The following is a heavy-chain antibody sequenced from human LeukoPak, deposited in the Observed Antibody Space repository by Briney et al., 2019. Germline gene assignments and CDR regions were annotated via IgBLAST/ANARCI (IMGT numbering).Heavy chain of an antibody. CDR2: INPNSGGT. CDR3: ARDLLAGYSSWRFDP. CDR1: GYTFTGYY. J-gene: IGHJ5*02. V-gene: IGHV1-2*02. Sequence: ASVKVSCKASGYTFTGYYMHWVRQAPGQGLEWMGWINPNSGGTNYAQKFQGRVTMTRDTSISTAYMELSRLRSDDTAVYYCARDLLAGYSSWRFDPWGQGTLVTVSS. D-gene: IGHD6-13*01.